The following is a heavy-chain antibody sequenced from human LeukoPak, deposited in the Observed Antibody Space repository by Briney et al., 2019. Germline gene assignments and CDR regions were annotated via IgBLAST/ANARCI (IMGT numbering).Heavy chain of an antibody. CDR1: GFTVSSNY. Sequence: QTGGSLRLSCAASGFTVSSNYMSWVRQAPGKGLEWVSAISGSGGSTYYADSVKGRFTISRDNSKNTLYLQMNSLRAEDTAVYYCAKDSRSQRYCGGDCYSAYDYWGQGTLVTVSS. CDR2: ISGSGGST. J-gene: IGHJ4*02. CDR3: AKDSRSQRYCGGDCYSAYDY. D-gene: IGHD2-21*02. V-gene: IGHV3-23*01.